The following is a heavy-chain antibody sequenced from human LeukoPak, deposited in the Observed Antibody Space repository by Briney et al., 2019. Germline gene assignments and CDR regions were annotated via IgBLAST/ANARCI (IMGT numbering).Heavy chain of an antibody. CDR3: ARDFQNYGDYGYYYYGMDV. J-gene: IGHJ6*02. CDR1: GGSISSGDYY. D-gene: IGHD4-17*01. Sequence: KPSETLSLTCAVSGGSISSGDYYWSWIRQPPGKGLEWIGYIYYSGSTYYNPSLKSRVTISVDTSKNQFSLKLSSVTAADTAVYYCARDFQNYGDYGYYYYGMDVWGQGTTVTVSS. CDR2: IYYSGST. V-gene: IGHV4-30-4*01.